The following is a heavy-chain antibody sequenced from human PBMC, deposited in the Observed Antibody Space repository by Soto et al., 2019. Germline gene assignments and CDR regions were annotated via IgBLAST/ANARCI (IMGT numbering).Heavy chain of an antibody. CDR1: GFTFSNYA. V-gene: IGHV3-33*01. D-gene: IGHD2-2*01. CDR2: IWYDGSDR. J-gene: IGHJ6*02. CDR3: AREKCSITTCYSYYKYGMDV. Sequence: QVQLVESGGGVVQPGRSLRLSCAASGFTFSNYAMHWVRQAPGKGLEWVAVIWYDGSDRYYADSVKDRFTISRDNSKNTLYLQMNNLRGEDTAVYYCAREKCSITTCYSYYKYGMDVWGQGTTVTVAS.